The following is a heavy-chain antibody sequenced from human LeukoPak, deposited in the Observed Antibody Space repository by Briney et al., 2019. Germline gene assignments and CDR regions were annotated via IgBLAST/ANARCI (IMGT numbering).Heavy chain of an antibody. CDR1: GYDFINYG. D-gene: IGHD6-6*01. Sequence: GASVKVSCKASGYDFINYGISWVRRAPGQGLEWMGWRSIYNGNTDYKLQGRVTMTTDTSTSTAYMEVRSLRSDDTAVYYCARGGPFPSSSSSREYYLDYWGQGTLVTVSS. CDR3: ARGGPFPSSSSSREYYLDY. J-gene: IGHJ4*02. V-gene: IGHV1-18*01. CDR2: RSIYNGNT.